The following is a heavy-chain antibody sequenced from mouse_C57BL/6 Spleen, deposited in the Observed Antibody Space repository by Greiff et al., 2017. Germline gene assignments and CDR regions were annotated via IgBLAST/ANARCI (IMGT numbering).Heavy chain of an antibody. J-gene: IGHJ4*01. CDR2: ISNGGGST. D-gene: IGHD2-1*01. V-gene: IGHV5-12*01. Sequence: VQGVESGGGLVQPGGSLKLSCAASGFTFRDYYMYWVRQTPEKRLEWVAYISNGGGSTYYPDTVKGRFTISRDNAKNTLYLQMSRLKSEDTAMYYCARRDYGKTFYAMDYWGQGTSVTVSS. CDR3: ARRDYGKTFYAMDY. CDR1: GFTFRDYY.